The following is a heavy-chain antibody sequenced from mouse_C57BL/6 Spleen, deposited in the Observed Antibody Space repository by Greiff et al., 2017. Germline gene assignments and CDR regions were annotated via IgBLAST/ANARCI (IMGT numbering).Heavy chain of an antibody. CDR2: IYPGSGST. Sequence: QVQLQQPGAELVKPGASVKMSCKASGYTFTSYWITWVKQRPGQGLEWIGDIYPGSGSTNYNEKFKSKATLTVDTSSSTAYMQLSSLTSEDSAVYYCARGGLYYDYPLAMDYWGQGTSVTVSS. CDR1: GYTFTSYW. D-gene: IGHD2-4*01. CDR3: ARGGLYYDYPLAMDY. J-gene: IGHJ4*01. V-gene: IGHV1-55*01.